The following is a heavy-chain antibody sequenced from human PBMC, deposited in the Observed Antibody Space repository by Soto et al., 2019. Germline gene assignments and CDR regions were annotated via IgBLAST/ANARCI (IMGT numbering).Heavy chain of an antibody. D-gene: IGHD3-22*01. J-gene: IGHJ4*02. CDR1: GFTFSSYG. V-gene: IGHV3-33*01. CDR3: ARDVNYYDSSGYYYGPDY. Sequence: GGSLRLSCTASGFTFSSYGMHWVRQAPGKGLEWVAVIWYDGSNKYYADSVKGRFTISRDNSKNTLYLQMNSLRAEDTAVYYCARDVNYYDSSGYYYGPDYWGQGP. CDR2: IWYDGSNK.